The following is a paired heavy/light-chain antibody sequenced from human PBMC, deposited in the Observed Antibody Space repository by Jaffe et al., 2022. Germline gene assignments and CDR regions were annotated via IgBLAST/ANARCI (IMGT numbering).Light chain of an antibody. J-gene: IGLJ2*01. CDR1: ALPKQY. CDR3: QSADSMSTV. Sequence: SYELTQPPSVSVSPGQTARITCSGDALPKQYAYWYQQKPGQAPVLVIYKDSERPSGIPERFSGSSSGTTVTLTISGVQAEDEADYYCQSADSMSTVFGGGTKLTVL. CDR2: KDS. V-gene: IGLV3-25*03.
Heavy chain of an antibody. CDR2: IYYSGST. D-gene: IGHD6-6*01. Sequence: QLQLQESGPGLVKPSETLSLTCTVSGGSISSSSYYWGWIRQPPGKGLEWIGSIYYSGSTYYNPSLKSRVTISVDTSKNQFSLKLSSVTAADTAVYYCARPKYSSSEGGHWFDPWGQGTLVTVSS. CDR1: GGSISSSSYY. J-gene: IGHJ5*02. CDR3: ARPKYSSSEGGHWFDP. V-gene: IGHV4-39*01.